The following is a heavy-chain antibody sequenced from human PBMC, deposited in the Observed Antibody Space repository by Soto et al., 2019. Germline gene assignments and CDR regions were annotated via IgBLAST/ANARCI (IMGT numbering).Heavy chain of an antibody. CDR1: GYTLIGYY. V-gene: IGHV1-2*02. J-gene: IGHJ6*02. CDR2: TNPNSGDT. CDR3: ARGRGNNYYGMDV. Sequence: ASVKVSCKASGYTLIGYYMHWVRQAPGQGLEWMGWTNPNSGDTNYPLKFQGRVTMTRDTSMNTAYMELSRLRSDDTAVYYCARGRGNNYYGMDVWGQGTTVTVSS.